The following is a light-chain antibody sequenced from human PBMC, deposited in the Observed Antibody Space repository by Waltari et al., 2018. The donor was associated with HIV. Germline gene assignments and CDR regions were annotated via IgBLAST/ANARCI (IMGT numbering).Light chain of an antibody. J-gene: IGLJ2*01. CDR1: TSNIGSNS. CDR2: RNN. Sequence: SVLTQPPSASGTPGQRVTISCSGSTSNIGSNSVFWYQHLPGTAPKLLIHRNNQRPSGVPGRVAGSRSGTSASLAISGLRSEDEAEYYCVVWDDTLRGVIFGGGTKVAVL. CDR3: VVWDDTLRGVI. V-gene: IGLV1-47*01.